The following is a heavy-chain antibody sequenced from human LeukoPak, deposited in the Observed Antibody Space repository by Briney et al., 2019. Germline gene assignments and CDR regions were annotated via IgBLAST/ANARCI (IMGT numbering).Heavy chain of an antibody. D-gene: IGHD6-19*01. CDR2: ITPSSNYI. J-gene: IGHJ4*02. CDR3: ARNLNSPIAVAGSDY. CDR1: GFTFSNSD. V-gene: IGHV3-21*01. Sequence: GGSLRLSCAASGFTFSNSDMEWVRQAPGKGLEWVSYITPSSNYIYYAESMRGRFTVSRDNAKNSLYLQMNSLTAEDTAVYYCARNLNSPIAVAGSDYWGQGTLVTVSS.